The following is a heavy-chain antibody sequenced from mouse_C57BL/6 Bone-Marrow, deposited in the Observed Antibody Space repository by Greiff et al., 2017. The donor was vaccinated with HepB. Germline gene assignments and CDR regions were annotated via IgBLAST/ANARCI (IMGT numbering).Heavy chain of an antibody. CDR1: GFNIKDYY. Sequence: EVHLVESGAELVRPGASVKLSCTASGFNIKDYYMHWVKQRPEQGLEWIGWIDPENGDTEYASKFQGKATITADTSSNTAYLQLSSLTSEDTAVYYCTGDIVTAYWGQGTTLTVSS. CDR3: TGDIVTAY. J-gene: IGHJ2*01. D-gene: IGHD2-5*01. CDR2: IDPENGDT. V-gene: IGHV14-4*01.